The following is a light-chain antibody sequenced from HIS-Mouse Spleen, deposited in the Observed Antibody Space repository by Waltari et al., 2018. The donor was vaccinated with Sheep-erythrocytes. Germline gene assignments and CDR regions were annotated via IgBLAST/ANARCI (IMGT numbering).Light chain of an antibody. CDR2: DVS. Sequence: QSALTQPRSVSGSPGQAVPIPRTGTRSDCGCYNHASWYQPHPGKAPKLMIYDVSKRPSGVPDRFSGSKSGNTASLTISGLQAEDEADYYCCSYAGSYNHVFATGTKVTVL. CDR3: CSYAGSYNHV. CDR1: RSDCGCYNH. J-gene: IGLJ1*01. V-gene: IGLV2-11*01.